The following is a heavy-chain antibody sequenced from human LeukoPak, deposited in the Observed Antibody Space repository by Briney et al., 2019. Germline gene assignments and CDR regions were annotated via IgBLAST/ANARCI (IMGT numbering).Heavy chain of an antibody. Sequence: SETLSLTCAVSGGSISDYYWSWVRQPPGKRLEYIGYIYKSVTNYNPSLKSRVTISADTSKNQFSLRLTSMTAADTAVYYCVAGSQSAALIKWGQGTLVTVSS. D-gene: IGHD6-6*01. V-gene: IGHV4-59*01. CDR1: GGSISDYY. CDR2: IYKSVT. CDR3: VAGSQSAALIK. J-gene: IGHJ4*02.